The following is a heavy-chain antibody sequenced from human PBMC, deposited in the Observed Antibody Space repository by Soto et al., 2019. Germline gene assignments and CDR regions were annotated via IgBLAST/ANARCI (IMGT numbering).Heavy chain of an antibody. CDR2: ISSNGGNT. CDR1: GFTFNTFA. CDR3: VQEGYMRSDWYGQFDC. V-gene: IGHV3-64D*06. D-gene: IGHD6-19*01. J-gene: IGHJ4*02. Sequence: QPWGSLRLSCSASGFTFNTFAMHWVRQTPGNGLEFVSAISSNGGNTYYADSVKGRFAISRDNSKNTLYLQMYSLRPEDTALYYCVQEGYMRSDWYGQFDCWGQGTLVTVSS.